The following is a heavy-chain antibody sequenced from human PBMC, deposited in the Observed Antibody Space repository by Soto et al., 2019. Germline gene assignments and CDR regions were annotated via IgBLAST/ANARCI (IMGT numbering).Heavy chain of an antibody. V-gene: IGHV1-8*01. CDR3: ARGLLYGDSYYMDV. D-gene: IGHD4-17*01. J-gene: IGHJ6*03. CDR1: GYPFTSYD. Sequence: ASVKVSCKASGYPFTSYDVNWVRLAAGQGLEWMGWMNPNSGKTGSAQKFQGRVTMTRNTSINTAYMELSSLSSEDTAMYYCARGLLYGDSYYMDVWGEGTTVTVSS. CDR2: MNPNSGKT.